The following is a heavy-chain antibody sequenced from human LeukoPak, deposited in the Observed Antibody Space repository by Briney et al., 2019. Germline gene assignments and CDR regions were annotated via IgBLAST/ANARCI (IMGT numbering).Heavy chain of an antibody. Sequence: ASVKVSFKASGYTFTGYFMHWVRQAPGQGLEGMGWMNPNSGGTNYAQKPQGRVTMTRDTSITTAYMELSRLRSDDTAVYYCARGPYHYYGSGSPQDDAFDIWGQGTMVTVS. CDR1: GYTFTGYF. J-gene: IGHJ3*02. CDR2: MNPNSGGT. D-gene: IGHD3-10*01. V-gene: IGHV1-2*02. CDR3: ARGPYHYYGSGSPQDDAFDI.